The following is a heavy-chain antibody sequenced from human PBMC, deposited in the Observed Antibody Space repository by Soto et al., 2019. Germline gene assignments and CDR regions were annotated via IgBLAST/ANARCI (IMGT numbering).Heavy chain of an antibody. CDR2: ISGYNGDT. D-gene: IGHD2-8*01. V-gene: IGHV1-18*01. Sequence: GASVKVSCKAGGYGFTTYGISWVRQAPGQGLEWMGWISGYNGDTNNAQKFQDRVTMTIDRSTTTAYLELRSLTSDDTAVYYCAKNGHPPYYYYGMDVWGQGTTVTVSS. CDR1: GYGFTTYG. J-gene: IGHJ6*02. CDR3: AKNGHPPYYYYGMDV.